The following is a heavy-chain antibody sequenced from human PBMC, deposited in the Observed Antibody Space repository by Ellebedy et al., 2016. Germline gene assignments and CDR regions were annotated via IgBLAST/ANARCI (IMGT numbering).Heavy chain of an antibody. D-gene: IGHD1-1*01. V-gene: IGHV4-38-2*02. Sequence: SETLSLTCTVSGYSIFSDYYWGWIRQTPGEGLEWIGSFHHGGNTLYNPSLFNRVTISIDKSNNHFSLMLTSVTAADTAVYYCARADIQLFDYWGQGAPVTVSS. J-gene: IGHJ4*02. CDR1: GYSIFSDYY. CDR3: ARADIQLFDY. CDR2: FHHGGNT.